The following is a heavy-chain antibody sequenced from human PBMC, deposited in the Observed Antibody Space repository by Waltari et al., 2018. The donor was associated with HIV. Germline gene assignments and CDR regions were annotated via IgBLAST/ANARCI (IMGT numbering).Heavy chain of an antibody. Sequence: QVQLVESGGGVVQRGRSLRLSCAVSGLTSRTYCMHWVRQAPGKGLEWVAVISYDGSNKFYADSVKGRFTISRDSLKDTLYLQMDSLRVEDTAVYYCAAYRIVVVAAAMDYWGQGTLVTVSS. CDR3: AAYRIVVVAAAMDY. J-gene: IGHJ4*02. V-gene: IGHV3-30*03. D-gene: IGHD2-15*01. CDR2: ISYDGSNK. CDR1: GLTSRTYC.